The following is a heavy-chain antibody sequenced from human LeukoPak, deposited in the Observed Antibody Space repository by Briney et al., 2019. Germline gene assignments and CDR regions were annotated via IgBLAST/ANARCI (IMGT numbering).Heavy chain of an antibody. CDR2: INPNSGGT. CDR3: ASLMALPGTSYYGVDV. D-gene: IGHD6-13*01. Sequence: GASVKVSCKASGYTFTGYYMHWVRQAPGQGLEWMGWINPNSGGTNYAQKFQGRVTMTRDTSISTAYMELSRLTSDDTAVYYCASLMALPGTSYYGVDVWGQGTTVAVSS. CDR1: GYTFTGYY. V-gene: IGHV1-2*02. J-gene: IGHJ6*02.